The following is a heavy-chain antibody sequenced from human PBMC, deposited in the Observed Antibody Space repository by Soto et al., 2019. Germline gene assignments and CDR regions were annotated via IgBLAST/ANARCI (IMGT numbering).Heavy chain of an antibody. CDR3: AASGYDKFVDS. J-gene: IGHJ5*01. CDR1: GFTFSGIA. CDR2: IRSKSNYYAT. V-gene: IGHV3-73*01. D-gene: IGHD5-12*01. Sequence: PGGSLRLSCAASGFTFSGIAMHWVRQASGKGLEWVGRIRSKSNYYATTYAASVKGRFTVSRDDSKNTAYLQMNNLKSEDTAVYYCAASGYDKFVDSWGQGILVTVSS.